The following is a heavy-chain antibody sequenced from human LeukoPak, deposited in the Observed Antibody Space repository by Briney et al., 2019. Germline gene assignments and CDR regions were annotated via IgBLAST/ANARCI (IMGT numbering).Heavy chain of an antibody. Sequence: SETLSLTCAVYGGSFSGYYWSWIRQPPGKGLEWIGEINHSGSTNYDPSLKSRVTISVDTSKNQFSLKLSSVTAADTAVYYCASARPAGQLVPYYFDYWGQGTLATVSS. D-gene: IGHD6-13*01. CDR2: INHSGST. V-gene: IGHV4-34*01. CDR3: ASARPAGQLVPYYFDY. CDR1: GGSFSGYY. J-gene: IGHJ4*02.